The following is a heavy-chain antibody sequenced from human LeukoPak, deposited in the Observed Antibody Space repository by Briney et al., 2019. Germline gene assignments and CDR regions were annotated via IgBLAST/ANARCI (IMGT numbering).Heavy chain of an antibody. J-gene: IGHJ6*03. CDR1: GYTFTSFD. CDR2: MNPTNGHT. D-gene: IGHD6-13*01. CDR3: ARPTSRPSNYYHMDV. Sequence: ASVRVSCKASGYTFTSFDINWVRQAPGQGLECMGWMNPTNGHTGYAQKFQGRVTMTGDTATSTAYMELSSLTYEDTAVYYCARPTSRPSNYYHMDVWGKGTTVTVSS. V-gene: IGHV1-8*01.